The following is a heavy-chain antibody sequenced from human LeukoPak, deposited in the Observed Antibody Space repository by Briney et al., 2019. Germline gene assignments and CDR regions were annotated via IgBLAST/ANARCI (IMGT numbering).Heavy chain of an antibody. V-gene: IGHV4-31*03. CDR2: IYYSGST. CDR3: ARDPYGGGASWFDP. D-gene: IGHD1-26*01. J-gene: IGHJ5*02. Sequence: SETLSLTCTVSGGSISRYYWSWIRQHPGKGLEWIGYIYYSGSTYYNPSLKSRVTISVDTSKNQFSLKLSSVTAADTAVYYCARDPYGGGASWFDPWGQGTLVTVSS. CDR1: GGSISRYY.